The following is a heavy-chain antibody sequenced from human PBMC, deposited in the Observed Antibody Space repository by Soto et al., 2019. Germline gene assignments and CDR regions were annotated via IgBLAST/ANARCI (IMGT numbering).Heavy chain of an antibody. Sequence: SETLSLTCSVSGASIRSGGYYWSWLRQSPGKGLEWIGHIYYTGSTFYSPSLKSRLTISLDTSKNQFSLDLRSVAAADTAMYYCARIEMASIKWGRGTLVTVSS. CDR1: GASIRSGGYY. V-gene: IGHV4-31*02. J-gene: IGHJ4*02. CDR3: ARIEMASIK. CDR2: IYYTGST.